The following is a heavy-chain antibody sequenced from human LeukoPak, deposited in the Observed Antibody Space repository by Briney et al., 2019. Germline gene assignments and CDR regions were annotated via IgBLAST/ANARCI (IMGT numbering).Heavy chain of an antibody. CDR3: SSSSRDYYYMDV. D-gene: IGHD6-6*01. Sequence: ASVKVSCKASGGTFSSYAISWVRQAPGQGLEWMGGIIPIFGTANYAQKFQGRVTMTRNTSISTAYMELSSLRSEDTAVYYCSSSSRDYYYMDVWGKGTTVTVSS. J-gene: IGHJ6*03. CDR1: GGTFSSYA. CDR2: IIPIFGTA. V-gene: IGHV1-69*05.